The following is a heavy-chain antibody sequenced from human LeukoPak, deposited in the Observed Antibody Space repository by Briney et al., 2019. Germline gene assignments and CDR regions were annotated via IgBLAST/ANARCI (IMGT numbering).Heavy chain of an antibody. D-gene: IGHD6-6*01. Sequence: SQTLSLTCTVSGGSISSGDYYWSWIRQPPGKGLEWIGYIYYSGSTYYNPSLKGRVTISVDRSKNQFSLKLSSVTAADTAVYYCARVEYSSSLVNWFDPWGQGTLVTVSS. CDR3: ARVEYSSSLVNWFDP. V-gene: IGHV4-30-4*01. CDR2: IYYSGST. J-gene: IGHJ5*02. CDR1: GGSISSGDYY.